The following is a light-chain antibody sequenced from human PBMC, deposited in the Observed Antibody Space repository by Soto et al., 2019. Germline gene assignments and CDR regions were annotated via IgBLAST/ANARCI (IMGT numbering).Light chain of an antibody. J-gene: IGKJ4*01. CDR2: DAS. CDR1: QSVRSW. Sequence: DIQMTQSPSTLSASVGDRVTITCRASQSVRSWLAWYQQKPGRAPKFLIYDASSLESGVPSRFSGSGSGTEFALTISNLQPDDFATYYCQQYDHYPLTFGGGTRVEI. V-gene: IGKV1-5*01. CDR3: QQYDHYPLT.